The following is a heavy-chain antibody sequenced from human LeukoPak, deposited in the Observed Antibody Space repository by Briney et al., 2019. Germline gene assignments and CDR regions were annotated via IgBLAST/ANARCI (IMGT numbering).Heavy chain of an antibody. J-gene: IGHJ6*03. D-gene: IGHD2-2*01. Sequence: SETLSLTCAVSGYSISSGYYWGWIRQPPGKGLEWIGSIYHSGSTYYNPSLKSRVTISLDTSKNQFSLKLSSVTAADTAVYYCARENRVVVPAAKVGYYYYMDVWGKGTTVTVSS. V-gene: IGHV4-38-2*02. CDR2: IYHSGST. CDR3: ARENRVVVPAAKVGYYYYMDV. CDR1: GYSISSGYY.